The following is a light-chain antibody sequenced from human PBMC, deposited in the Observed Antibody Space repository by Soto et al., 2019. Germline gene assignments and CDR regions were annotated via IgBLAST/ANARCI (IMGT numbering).Light chain of an antibody. CDR2: GAS. Sequence: EIVMTQSPATLSVSPGERATLSCRASQSVSSNLAWHQQKPGQAPRLLIYGASTRATGIPARFSGSGSGTEFTLTISSLQSEDFAVYYCQQNNKWPPYTFGQGTKVDIK. V-gene: IGKV3-15*01. CDR3: QQNNKWPPYT. J-gene: IGKJ2*01. CDR1: QSVSSN.